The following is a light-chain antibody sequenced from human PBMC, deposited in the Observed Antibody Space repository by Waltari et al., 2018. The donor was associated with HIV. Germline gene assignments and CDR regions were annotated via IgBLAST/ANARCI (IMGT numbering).Light chain of an antibody. J-gene: IGLJ3*02. CDR3: AAWDDSLNAWV. CDR2: GNH. CDR1: SSNIGTKT. Sequence: QSVLTQPPSASGTPGPRVTISCSGSSSNIGTKTVNWYQQLPGSAPKFLMYGNHVRPSGVPDRFSGSKSGTSASLAISGLRSEDEADYYCAAWDDSLNAWVFGGGTKVTVL. V-gene: IGLV1-44*01.